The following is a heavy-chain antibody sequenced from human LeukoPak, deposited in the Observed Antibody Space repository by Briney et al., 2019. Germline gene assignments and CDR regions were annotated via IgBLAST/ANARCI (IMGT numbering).Heavy chain of an antibody. CDR1: GFTFSRYW. CDR2: IKQDGGEK. Sequence: GGSLRLSYAASGFTFSRYWMSWVRQAPGKGLEWVANIKQDGGEKHYVDSVKGRSTISRDNAKNSVYLQMNSLRAEDTAVYYCVIAVVVAGSYRFDPWGQGTLVTVSS. J-gene: IGHJ5*02. D-gene: IGHD2-15*01. V-gene: IGHV3-7*03. CDR3: VIAVVVAGSYRFDP.